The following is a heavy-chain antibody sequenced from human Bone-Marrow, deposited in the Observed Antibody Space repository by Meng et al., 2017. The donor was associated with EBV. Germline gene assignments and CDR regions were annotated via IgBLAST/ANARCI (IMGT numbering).Heavy chain of an antibody. D-gene: IGHD2/OR15-2a*01. CDR3: AGDILIGVPDYFDY. CDR1: GFTFTTCT. CDR2: IAHDANRK. Sequence: VQLVESGGGVVQPGGSLRLSGVASGFTFTTCTMHWVRQAPGKGLEWVAVIAHDANRKYYADSVKGRFTVSRDDSKNTLYLEMSSLRPEDTAVYYCAGDILIGVPDYFDYWGQGTLVTVSS. J-gene: IGHJ4*02. V-gene: IGHV3-30*04.